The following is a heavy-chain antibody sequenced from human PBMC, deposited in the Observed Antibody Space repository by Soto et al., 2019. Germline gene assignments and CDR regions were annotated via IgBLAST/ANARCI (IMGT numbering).Heavy chain of an antibody. CDR3: DRWPDYYGSGSPTYPSILDY. D-gene: IGHD3-10*01. CDR1: GGSISSGGYS. Sequence: QLQLQESGSGLVKPSQTLSLTCAVSGGSISSGGYSWSWIRQPPGKGLEWIGYIYHIGSTYCNPSLSIRVPLSVDRSKNHFSLRLSSVTAADTAVYYCDRWPDYYGSGSPTYPSILDYWGQGTLVTVSS. CDR2: IYHIGST. V-gene: IGHV4-30-2*01. J-gene: IGHJ4*02.